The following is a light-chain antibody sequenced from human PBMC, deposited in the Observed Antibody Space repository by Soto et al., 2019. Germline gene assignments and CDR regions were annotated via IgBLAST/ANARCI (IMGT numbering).Light chain of an antibody. CDR3: QEYNSYST. J-gene: IGKJ1*01. CDR2: DTS. CDR1: HSISTW. Sequence: DIQMTQSPSTLSASVGDRVNITCRASHSISTWLDWYQQKPGKAPNLLIYDTSILETGVPSRFSGSGSGTEFTLTISSLQPDDFATYYCQEYNSYSTFGQGTKVEIK. V-gene: IGKV1-5*01.